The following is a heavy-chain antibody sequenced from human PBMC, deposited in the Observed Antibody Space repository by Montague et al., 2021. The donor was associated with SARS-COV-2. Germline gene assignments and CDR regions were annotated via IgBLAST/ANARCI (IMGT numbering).Heavy chain of an antibody. J-gene: IGHJ4*02. CDR2: LSYSGRP. D-gene: IGHD6-19*01. CDR3: AGRLPQYTSGWYFDQ. V-gene: IGHV4-59*08. Sequence: SETLSLTCDFAGGSFRDYAWSWIRQPPGKRLEWIGYLSYSGRPIYNPSLESRASISVDTSKNQFSLRLRSVIAADTAVYYCAGRLPQYTSGWYFDQWGQGTLVAVSS. CDR1: GGSFRDYA.